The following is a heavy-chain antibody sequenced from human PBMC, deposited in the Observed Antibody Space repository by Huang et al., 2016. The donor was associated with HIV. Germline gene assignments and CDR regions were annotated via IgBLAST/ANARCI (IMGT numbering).Heavy chain of an antibody. CDR3: ARDPRIQSWLNFFDY. Sequence: EVQLVESGGGLVQPGGSLRLSCAASGFSISSYWMHWVRQAPGKGRVWVARINSDGSSTSYADSVKGRVTISRDNAKNTLYLQMNSLRAEDTAVYYCARDPRIQSWLNFFDYWGQGTLVSVSS. CDR2: INSDGSST. J-gene: IGHJ4*02. CDR1: GFSISSYW. D-gene: IGHD3-22*01. V-gene: IGHV3-74*01.